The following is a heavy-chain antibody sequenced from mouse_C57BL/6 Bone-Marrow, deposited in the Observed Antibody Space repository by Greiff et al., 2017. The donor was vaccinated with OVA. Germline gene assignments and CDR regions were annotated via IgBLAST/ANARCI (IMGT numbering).Heavy chain of an antibody. CDR3: ARDYSNYEGWFAY. CDR1: GYTFTSYW. CDR2: INPSSGYT. V-gene: IGHV1-7*01. J-gene: IGHJ3*01. Sequence: VQLQQSGAELAKPGASVKLSCKASGYTFTSYWMHWVKQRPGQGLEWIGYINPSSGYTKYNQKFKDKDTLTADKSSSTAYMQLSSLTYEDSAVYYCARDYSNYEGWFAYWGQGTLVTVSA. D-gene: IGHD2-5*01.